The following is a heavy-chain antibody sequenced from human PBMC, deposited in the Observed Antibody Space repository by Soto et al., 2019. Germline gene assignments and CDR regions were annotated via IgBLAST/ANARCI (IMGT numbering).Heavy chain of an antibody. V-gene: IGHV3-7*01. CDR2: IKQDGSEK. J-gene: IGHJ6*02. CDR3: ARSDSSSWTFYYYYGMDV. D-gene: IGHD6-13*01. Sequence: GGSLRLSCAASGFTFSSYWMSWVRQAPGKGLEWVANIKQDGSEKYYVDSVKGRFTISRDNAKNSLYLQMNSLRAEDTAVYYCARSDSSSWTFYYYYGMDVWGQGTTVTVSS. CDR1: GFTFSSYW.